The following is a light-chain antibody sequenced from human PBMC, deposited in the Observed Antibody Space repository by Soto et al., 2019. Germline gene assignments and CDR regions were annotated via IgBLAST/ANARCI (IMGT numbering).Light chain of an antibody. Sequence: QAVVTQEPALTVSPGGTVTLTCGSSTGAVTSGHYPHWFQQKPGQAPRTLIYDTTNKHSWTPVRFLGSLLGGKGALTLSGAQPEDEADYYCLLYDSGARVFGGGTKLTVL. CDR2: DTT. CDR1: TGAVTSGHY. V-gene: IGLV7-46*01. J-gene: IGLJ2*01. CDR3: LLYDSGARV.